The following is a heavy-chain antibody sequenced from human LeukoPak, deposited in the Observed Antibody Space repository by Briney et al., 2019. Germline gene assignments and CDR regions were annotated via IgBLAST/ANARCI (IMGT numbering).Heavy chain of an antibody. D-gene: IGHD6-19*01. CDR3: ARAGQWLASFDY. CDR1: GGSFSGCY. V-gene: IGHV4-34*01. CDR2: INHSGST. J-gene: IGHJ4*02. Sequence: SETLSLTCAVYGGSFSGCYWSWIRQPPGKGLEWIGEINHSGSTNYNPSLKSRVTISVDTSKNQFSLKLSSVTAADTAVYYCARAGQWLASFDYWGQGTLVTVSS.